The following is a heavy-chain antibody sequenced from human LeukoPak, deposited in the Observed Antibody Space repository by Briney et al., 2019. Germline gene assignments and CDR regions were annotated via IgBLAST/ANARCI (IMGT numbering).Heavy chain of an antibody. CDR1: GYTFTSYG. Sequence: ASVKVSCKASGYTFTSYGISWVRQAPGQGLEWMGWISAYNGNTNYAQKLQGRVTMTTDTSTSTVYMELSSLRSEDTAVYYCARGEITYYDFWSGYVIDYWGQGTLVTVSS. CDR3: ARGEITYYDFWSGYVIDY. V-gene: IGHV1-18*01. D-gene: IGHD3-3*01. J-gene: IGHJ4*02. CDR2: ISAYNGNT.